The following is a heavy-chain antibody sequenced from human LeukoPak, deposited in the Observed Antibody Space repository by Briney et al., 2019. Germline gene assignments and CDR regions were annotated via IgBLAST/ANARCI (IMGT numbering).Heavy chain of an antibody. D-gene: IGHD6-13*01. J-gene: IGHJ6*02. CDR2: ISYDGSNK. V-gene: IGHV3-30*03. Sequence: GRSLRLSCAASGFTFSSYGMHWVRQAPGKGLEWVAVISYDGSNKYYADSVKGRFTISRDNSKNTLYLQMNSLRAEDTAVYYCARDPEGSSWYSGWYYYYGMDVWGQGTTVTVSS. CDR1: GFTFSSYG. CDR3: ARDPEGSSWYSGWYYYYGMDV.